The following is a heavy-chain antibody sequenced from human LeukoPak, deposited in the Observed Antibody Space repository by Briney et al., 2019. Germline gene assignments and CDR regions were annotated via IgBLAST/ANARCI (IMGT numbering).Heavy chain of an antibody. V-gene: IGHV3-30*02. CDR1: GFSLIGSD. Sequence: GGSVRLSCPASGFSLIGSDMHWVRQAPGKGLEWVAFIRYDGSDKYYAASLRGRFTISRYNSKNTLYLQMNSLRGEDTAVYYCARNRVGLRYADAFAMWGQGTMGTVSS. CDR3: ARNRVGLRYADAFAM. D-gene: IGHD3-16*01. J-gene: IGHJ3*02. CDR2: IRYDGSDK.